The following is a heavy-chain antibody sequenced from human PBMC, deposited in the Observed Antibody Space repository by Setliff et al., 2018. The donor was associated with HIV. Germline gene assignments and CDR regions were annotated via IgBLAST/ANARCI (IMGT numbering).Heavy chain of an antibody. CDR3: AGGIYDSGGPTSFDY. J-gene: IGHJ4*02. CDR1: GFTFSDYY. Sequence: TGGSLRLSCAASGFTFSDYYMSWIRQAPGKGLEGVSYISSSGGTIYYADSVKGRFTISRDDAKNSLYLQMNSLRAEETAVYYCAGGIYDSGGPTSFDYWGQGTLVTVSS. V-gene: IGHV3-11*04. CDR2: ISSSGGTI. D-gene: IGHD3-22*01.